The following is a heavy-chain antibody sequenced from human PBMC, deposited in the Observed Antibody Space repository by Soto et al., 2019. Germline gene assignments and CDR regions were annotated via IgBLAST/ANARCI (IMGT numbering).Heavy chain of an antibody. CDR2: IYYSGST. CDR3: ASRGGDGFGFHY. J-gene: IGHJ4*02. V-gene: IGHV4-59*08. D-gene: IGHD2-21*01. CDR1: GGSISSYS. Sequence: QVQLQESGPGLVKPSETLSLTCTVSGGSISSYSWNWIRQPPGKGLEWIGYIYYSGSTSYNPSLSSRVTISGATSPKRFSLNLSSVTAADPAVYYCASRGGDGFGFHYWGQGTLVTVSS.